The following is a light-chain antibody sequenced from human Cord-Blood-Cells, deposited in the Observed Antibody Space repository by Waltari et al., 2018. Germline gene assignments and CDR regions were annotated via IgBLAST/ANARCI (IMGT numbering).Light chain of an antibody. Sequence: QSVLTPPPSVSGAPGQRATIPCTGSRPNIGAGYDVHWYQQLPGTAPKLLIYGNGNRPSGVPDRFSGSKSGTAAALAITGLQAEDEADYYCQSYDSSLSGSVFGGGTKLTVL. V-gene: IGLV1-40*01. CDR2: GNG. CDR3: QSYDSSLSGSV. J-gene: IGLJ3*02. CDR1: RPNIGAGYD.